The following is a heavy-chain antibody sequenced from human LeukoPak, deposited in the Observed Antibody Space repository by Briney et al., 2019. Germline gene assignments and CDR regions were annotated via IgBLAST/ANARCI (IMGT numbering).Heavy chain of an antibody. CDR2: IYYSGST. CDR3: ARLVSRLRVIDY. J-gene: IGHJ4*02. CDR1: GGSISSYY. V-gene: IGHV4-59*08. Sequence: SEIPSLTCTVSGGSISSYYWSWIRQPPGKGLEWIGYIYYSGSTNYNPSLKSRVTISVDTSKNQFSLKLSSVTAADTAVYYCARLVSRLRVIDYWGRGTLVTVSS. D-gene: IGHD3-16*01.